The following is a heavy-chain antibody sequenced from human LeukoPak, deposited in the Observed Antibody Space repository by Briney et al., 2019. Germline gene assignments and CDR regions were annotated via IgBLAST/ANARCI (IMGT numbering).Heavy chain of an antibody. CDR2: IYYRRST. Sequence: PSETLSLTCTVSGGSISSSSYYWGWIRQPPGKGLEWIESIYYRRSTYYNPPLKRRVTISVDTSKNQFSLKLTSVTAADTAVYYCARHADSGFGELAYDYWGQGTLVTVSS. CDR3: ARHADSGFGELAYDY. V-gene: IGHV4-39*01. D-gene: IGHD3-10*01. CDR1: GGSISSSSYY. J-gene: IGHJ4*02.